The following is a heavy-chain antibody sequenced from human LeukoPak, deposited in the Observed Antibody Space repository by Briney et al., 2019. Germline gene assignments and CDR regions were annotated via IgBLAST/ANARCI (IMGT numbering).Heavy chain of an antibody. CDR2: IRYDGSNK. Sequence: PGGSLRLSCAASGFTFSSYGMHWVRQAPGMGLEWVAFIRYDGSNKYYADSVKGRFTISRDNSKNTLYLQMNSLRAEDTAVYYCAKGGLMGYSGYDYSDYWGQGTLVTVSS. D-gene: IGHD5-12*01. CDR3: AKGGLMGYSGYDYSDY. J-gene: IGHJ4*02. CDR1: GFTFSSYG. V-gene: IGHV3-30*02.